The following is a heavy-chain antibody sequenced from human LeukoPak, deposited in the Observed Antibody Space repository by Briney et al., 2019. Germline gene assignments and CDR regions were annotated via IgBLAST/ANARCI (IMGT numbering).Heavy chain of an antibody. D-gene: IGHD3-3*01. J-gene: IGHJ4*02. V-gene: IGHV3-23*01. CDR2: LSTTAGST. CDR3: AKAQVGVAAIGY. CDR1: GFTFSSSA. Sequence: GGSLRLSCAASGFTFSSSAMSWVRQAPGKGLEWVSALSTTAGSTCYADSVKGRFTISRDNSKNTLFLQMSSLRAEDTAIYYCAKAQVGVAAIGYWGQGTLVTVSS.